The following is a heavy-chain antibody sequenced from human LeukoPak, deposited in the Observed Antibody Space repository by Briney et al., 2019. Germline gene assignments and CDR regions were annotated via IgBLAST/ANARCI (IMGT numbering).Heavy chain of an antibody. CDR2: IRSKANSYAT. Sequence: GGSPRLSCAASGFTFSSCAMTWVRQAPGKGLEWVGRIRSKANSYATAYAASVKGRFTISRDDSKNTAYLQMNSLKTEDTAVYYCTRLGGGYSYAIQGDIDYWGQGTLVTVSS. CDR3: TRLGGGYSYAIQGDIDY. D-gene: IGHD5-18*01. V-gene: IGHV3-73*01. J-gene: IGHJ4*02. CDR1: GFTFSSCA.